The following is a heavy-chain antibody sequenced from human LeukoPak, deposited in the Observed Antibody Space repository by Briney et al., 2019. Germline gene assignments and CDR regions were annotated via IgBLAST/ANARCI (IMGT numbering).Heavy chain of an antibody. CDR2: ISYDGHNK. CDR1: GFTFNIYG. J-gene: IGHJ5*01. Sequence: GGSLRLSCAASGFTFNIYGMHWVRQAPGKGLEWVAVISYDGHNKYYADSVKGRFIVSRDNSKNTLYLRYCMRDQSGNYVGGDSWGQGILVAVSS. CDR3: S. D-gene: IGHD1-26*01. V-gene: IGHV3-30*03.